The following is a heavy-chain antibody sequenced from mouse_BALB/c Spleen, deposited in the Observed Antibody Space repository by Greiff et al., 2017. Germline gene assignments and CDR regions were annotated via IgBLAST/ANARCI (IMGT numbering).Heavy chain of an antibody. J-gene: IGHJ4*01. D-gene: IGHD2-14*01. Sequence: VNVVESGPGLVAPSQSLSITCTVSGFSLTSYGVHWVRQPPGKGLEWLGVIWAGGSTNYNSALMSRLSISKDNSKSQVFLKMNSLQTDDTAMYYCAREEVRGMDYWGQGTSVTVSS. V-gene: IGHV2-9*02. CDR1: GFSLTSYG. CDR2: IWAGGST. CDR3: AREEVRGMDY.